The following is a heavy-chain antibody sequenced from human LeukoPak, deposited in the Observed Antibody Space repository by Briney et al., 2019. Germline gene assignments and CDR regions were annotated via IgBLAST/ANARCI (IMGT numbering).Heavy chain of an antibody. J-gene: IGHJ4*02. CDR1: GFTFSSYS. CDR3: ARDQNVVVPAAMVTIFDY. D-gene: IGHD2-2*01. CDR2: ISSSSSYI. V-gene: IGHV3-21*01. Sequence: GGSLRLSCAASGFTFSSYSMNWVRQAPGKGLEWVSSISSSSSYIYCADSVKGRFTISRDNAKNSLYLQMNSLRAEDTAVYYCARDQNVVVPAAMVTIFDYWGQGTLVTVSS.